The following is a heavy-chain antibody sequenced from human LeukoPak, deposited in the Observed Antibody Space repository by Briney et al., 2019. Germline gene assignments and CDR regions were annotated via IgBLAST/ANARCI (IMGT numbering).Heavy chain of an antibody. J-gene: IGHJ4*02. V-gene: IGHV4-59*01. CDR2: IYIGGY. Sequence: PSETLSLTCTVSGDSISSSYWSWIRQPPGKGLEWIGIIYIGGYNYNPSLKSRITMSVDTSKNQVSLKVNSVTAADTAVYFCARQPPDTASFDYWGQGTLVTVSS. D-gene: IGHD3-22*01. CDR3: ARQPPDTASFDY. CDR1: GDSISSSY.